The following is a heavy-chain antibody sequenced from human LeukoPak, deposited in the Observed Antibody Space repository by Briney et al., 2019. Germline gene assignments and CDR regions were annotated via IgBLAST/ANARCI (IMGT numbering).Heavy chain of an antibody. CDR1: GYTFTSYG. CDR2: ISAYNGNT. J-gene: IGHJ5*02. Sequence: ASVKVSCKASGYTFTSYGMSWVRQAPGQGLEWMGWISAYNGNTNYAQKLQGRVTMTTDTSTSTAYMELRSLRSDDTAVYYCARVFITMVRGEDWFDPWGQGTLVTVSS. CDR3: ARVFITMVRGEDWFDP. D-gene: IGHD3-10*01. V-gene: IGHV1-18*01.